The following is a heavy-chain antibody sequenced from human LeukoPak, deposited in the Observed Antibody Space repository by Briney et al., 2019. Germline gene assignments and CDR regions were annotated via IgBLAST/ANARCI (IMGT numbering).Heavy chain of an antibody. J-gene: IGHJ4*02. CDR1: GFTSASYG. Sequence: GGSLRLSCAAAGFTSASYGMHWVRQAPGKGLEWVALISYDGSDEYFADSVKGRFTISRDNSKNTLYLQVNNLRPDDTAVYYCARAVYSYGYFFDFWGLGTLVIVSS. D-gene: IGHD5-18*01. CDR2: ISYDGSDE. CDR3: ARAVYSYGYFFDF. V-gene: IGHV3-30*03.